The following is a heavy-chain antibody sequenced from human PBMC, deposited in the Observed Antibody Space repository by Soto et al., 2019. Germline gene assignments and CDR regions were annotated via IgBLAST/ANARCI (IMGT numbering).Heavy chain of an antibody. CDR1: YY. CDR2: ISSSSSYI. Sequence: YYWGWIRQPPGKGLEWVSYISSSSSYINYADSVRGRFTISRDNARNSLYLQMNSLRAEDAAVYYCARRPYYYDTSGSRYYYGMDVWGQGTTVTVSS. V-gene: IGHV3-11*03. CDR3: ARRPYYYDTSGSRYYYGMDV. D-gene: IGHD3-22*01. J-gene: IGHJ6*02.